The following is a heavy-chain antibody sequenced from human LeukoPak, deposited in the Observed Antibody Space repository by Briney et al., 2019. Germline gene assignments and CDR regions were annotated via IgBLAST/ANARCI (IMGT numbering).Heavy chain of an antibody. D-gene: IGHD2-8*01. V-gene: IGHV3-23*01. CDR2: IGGGGVDR. CDR1: GFTFTDFA. CDR3: VKDSIERNGVYDAFDV. J-gene: IGHJ3*01. Sequence: GGSLRLSCVASGFTFTDFAMTWVHQVPGKGPEWVSHIGGGGVDREYEESVKGRFTVSRDNSRNSLYLQMNSLRGEDTAIYYCVKDSIERNGVYDAFDVWGQGTKVTVAS.